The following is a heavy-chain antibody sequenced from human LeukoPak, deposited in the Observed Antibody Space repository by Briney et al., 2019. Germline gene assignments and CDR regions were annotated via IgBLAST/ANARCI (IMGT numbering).Heavy chain of an antibody. CDR1: GFTFSSYA. J-gene: IGHJ6*03. CDR2: FSGSGGTT. D-gene: IGHD2-2*01. CDR3: ANGNRCTSPSCLGYYYFYMDV. V-gene: IGHV3-23*01. Sequence: PGGSLRLSCAASGFTFSSYAMNWVRQAPGRGLDWVSGFSGSGGTTYYADSVKGRFTISRDNSKNTLYLQMNSLRAEDTAVYYCANGNRCTSPSCLGYYYFYMDVWGKGTTVTVSS.